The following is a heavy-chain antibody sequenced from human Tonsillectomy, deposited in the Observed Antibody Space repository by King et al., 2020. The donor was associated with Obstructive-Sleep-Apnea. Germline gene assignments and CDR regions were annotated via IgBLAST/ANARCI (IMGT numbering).Heavy chain of an antibody. J-gene: IGHJ3*02. D-gene: IGHD3-22*01. CDR2: INSDGSST. CDR3: TNEENYYDSSGYYYDAFDI. CDR1: GFTFSSYW. Sequence: VQLVESGGGLVQPGGSLRLSCAASGFTFSSYWMHWVRQAPGKGLLWVSRINSDGSSTIYADSVKGRFTISRDNAKNTLYLQMNSLRAEDTAVYYCTNEENYYDSSGYYYDAFDIWGQGTMVTVSS. V-gene: IGHV3-74*01.